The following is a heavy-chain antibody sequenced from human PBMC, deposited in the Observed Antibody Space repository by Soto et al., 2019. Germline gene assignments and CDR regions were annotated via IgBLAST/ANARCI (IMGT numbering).Heavy chain of an antibody. CDR1: GGSFSGYY. D-gene: IGHD4-17*01. CDR2: INHSGST. V-gene: IGHV4-34*01. Sequence: TLXLTCTVYGGSFSGYYWSWIRQAPGKGLEWIGEINHSGSTNYNPSLKSRVTISVDTSKNQFSLKLSSVTAADTAVYYCAGGSNLRWLKSGFDPWGQGTLVTVSS. J-gene: IGHJ5*02. CDR3: AGGSNLRWLKSGFDP.